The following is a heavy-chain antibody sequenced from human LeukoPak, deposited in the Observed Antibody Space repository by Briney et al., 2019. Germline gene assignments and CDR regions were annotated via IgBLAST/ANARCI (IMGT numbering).Heavy chain of an antibody. CDR2: LYSGSDT. Sequence: GGSLRLSCAASGFTVSTNYMNWVRQAPGKGLEWVSILYSGSDTYYADSVKGRFIISRDSSKNILSLQMNNLRAEDTAVYYCARVGDHFHWYLDLWGRGTLVTVSS. CDR1: GFTVSTNY. J-gene: IGHJ2*01. CDR3: ARVGDHFHWYLDL. D-gene: IGHD3-10*01. V-gene: IGHV3-53*01.